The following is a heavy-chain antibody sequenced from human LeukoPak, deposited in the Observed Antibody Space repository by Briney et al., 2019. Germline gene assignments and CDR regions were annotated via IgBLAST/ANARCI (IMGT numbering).Heavy chain of an antibody. Sequence: ASVKVSCKASGYTFTSYGINWVRQAPGQGLEWMGWISTYNGNTNYGQKLQGRVTLTTDTSTSTAYMELRSLRSDDTAVFYCARDVGGELALQPDYWGQGTLVTVSS. CDR1: GYTFTSYG. V-gene: IGHV1-18*01. J-gene: IGHJ4*02. D-gene: IGHD1-26*01. CDR3: ARDVGGELALQPDY. CDR2: ISTYNGNT.